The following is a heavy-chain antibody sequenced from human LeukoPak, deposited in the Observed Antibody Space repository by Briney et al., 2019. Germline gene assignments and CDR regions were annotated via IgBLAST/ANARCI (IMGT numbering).Heavy chain of an antibody. CDR2: IWYDGGNK. D-gene: IGHD5-18*01. Sequence: GGSLRLSCAASGFTFSNYGMHWVRQAPGKGLEWVAIIWYDGGNKYYADSVQGRFTISRDNSKNTLYLQMNSLRAEDTAVYYCARDRDEDTASDYWGQGTLVTVSS. CDR1: GFTFSNYG. CDR3: ARDRDEDTASDY. J-gene: IGHJ4*02. V-gene: IGHV3-33*01.